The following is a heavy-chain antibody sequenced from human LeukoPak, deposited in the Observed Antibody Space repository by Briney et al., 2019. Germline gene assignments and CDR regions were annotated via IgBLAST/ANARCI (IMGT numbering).Heavy chain of an antibody. J-gene: IGHJ4*02. Sequence: ASVKVSCKASGYTFTGYYMHRVRQAPGQGLEWMGWINPNSGGTNYAQKFQGRVTMTRDTSISTAYMELSRLRSDDTAVYYCARDYGGNSIWGFDYWGQGTLVTVSS. D-gene: IGHD4-23*01. CDR1: GYTFTGYY. CDR2: INPNSGGT. CDR3: ARDYGGNSIWGFDY. V-gene: IGHV1-2*02.